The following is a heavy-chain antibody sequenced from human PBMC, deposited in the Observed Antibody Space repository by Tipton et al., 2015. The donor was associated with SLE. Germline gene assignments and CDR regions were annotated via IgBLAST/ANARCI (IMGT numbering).Heavy chain of an antibody. J-gene: IGHJ4*02. CDR2: IYYSGST. D-gene: IGHD6-19*01. CDR3: ARQPGNGGWYGYYVDY. CDR1: GGSISSYY. V-gene: IGHV4-59*01. Sequence: TLSLTCTVSGGSISSYYWSWIRQPPGKGLEWIGYIYYSGSTNYNPSLKSRVTISVDTSKNQFSLKLSSVTAADTAVYYCARQPGNGGWYGYYVDYWAQGTRVTVSS.